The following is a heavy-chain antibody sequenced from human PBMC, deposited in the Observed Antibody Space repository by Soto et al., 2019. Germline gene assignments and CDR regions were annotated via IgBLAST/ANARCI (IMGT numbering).Heavy chain of an antibody. D-gene: IGHD1-1*01. CDR1: GDSVSSDTSA. CDR2: AYYRSQWYI. V-gene: IGHV6-1*01. Sequence: SQTLSLTCVISGDSVSSDTSAWNWIRQSPSRGLEWLGRAYYRSQWYIDFAGSVKSRLTINPDTSKNEVSLHLKSVTPEDTAMYYCAREFEATSLDAWGPGTTVTVS. J-gene: IGHJ6*02. CDR3: AREFEATSLDA.